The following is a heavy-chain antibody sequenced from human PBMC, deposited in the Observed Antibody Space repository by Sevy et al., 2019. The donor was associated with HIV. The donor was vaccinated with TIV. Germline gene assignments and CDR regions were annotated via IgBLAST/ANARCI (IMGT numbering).Heavy chain of an antibody. V-gene: IGHV3-73*01. CDR2: IRSKSNNHAT. J-gene: IGHJ4*02. D-gene: IGHD3-10*01. CDR1: GFNFSVSA. Sequence: GGSLRLSCAVSGFNFSVSAMHWVRQASGKGLEWLGRIRSKSNNHATAYSTSVKGRFTLPRDYSKSTAYVHMNSLKSEDTARYYCTTLLGVPFDYWGQGALVTVSS. CDR3: TTLLGVPFDY.